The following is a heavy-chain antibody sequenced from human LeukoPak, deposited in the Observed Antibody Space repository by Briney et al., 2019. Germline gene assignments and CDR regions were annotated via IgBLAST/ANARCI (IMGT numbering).Heavy chain of an antibody. CDR2: ISSDNGIP. CDR3: ANGTKGRFFFNYMDV. D-gene: IGHD2-2*01. J-gene: IGHJ6*03. V-gene: IGHV1-18*01. Sequence: ASVKVSCKASGSWLNHFGVTWVRQAPGQGLEWIGWISSDNGIPRYADKFQGRVSLTTDTSKTTAYMELRSLRSDESAVYFCANGTKGRFFFNYMDVWGKGTTVTVSS. CDR1: GSWLNHFG.